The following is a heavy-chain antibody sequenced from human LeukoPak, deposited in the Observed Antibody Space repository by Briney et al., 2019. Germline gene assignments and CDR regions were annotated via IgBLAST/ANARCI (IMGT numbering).Heavy chain of an antibody. Sequence: PGGSLRLSCAASGFTVSSKYMSWVRQAPGKGLEWVSAISGSGGSTYYADSVKGRFTISRDNSKNTLYLQMNSLRAEDTAVYYCAKDLGWIPYYFDYWGQGTLVTVSS. CDR2: ISGSGGST. CDR3: AKDLGWIPYYFDY. CDR1: GFTVSSKY. V-gene: IGHV3-23*01. D-gene: IGHD5-18*01. J-gene: IGHJ4*02.